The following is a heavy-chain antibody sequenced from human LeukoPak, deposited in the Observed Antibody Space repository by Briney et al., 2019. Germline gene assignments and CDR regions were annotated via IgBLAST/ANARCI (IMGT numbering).Heavy chain of an antibody. CDR2: FSSSGSTI. V-gene: IGHV3-48*03. Sequence: PGGSLRLSCAASGFTFSSYEMNWFRKAQGKGLEWVSYFSSSGSTIYYADSVKGRFTISRDNAKNSLYLQMNSLRAEDTAVYYCARDRAAYDSSGYYPRDYYYMDVWGKGTTVTVSS. CDR3: ARDRAAYDSSGYYPRDYYYMDV. J-gene: IGHJ6*03. D-gene: IGHD3-22*01. CDR1: GFTFSSYE.